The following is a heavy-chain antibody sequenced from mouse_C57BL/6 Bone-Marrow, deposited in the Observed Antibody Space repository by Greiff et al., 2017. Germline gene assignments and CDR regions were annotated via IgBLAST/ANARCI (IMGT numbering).Heavy chain of an antibody. CDR3: TRLLRSPWFAY. V-gene: IGHV1-15*01. J-gene: IGHJ3*01. Sequence: VQLQQSGDELVRPGASVTLCCKASGYTCTDYEMHWVKQTPVHGLEWIGAIDPETGGTAYNQKFKGKAILTADKSSSTAYMELRSLTSEDSAVYYGTRLLRSPWFAYWGQGTLVTVSA. CDR1: GYTCTDYE. D-gene: IGHD1-1*01. CDR2: IDPETGGT.